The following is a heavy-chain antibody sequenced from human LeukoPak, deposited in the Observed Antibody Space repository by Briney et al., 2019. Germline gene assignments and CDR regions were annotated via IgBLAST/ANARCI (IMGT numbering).Heavy chain of an antibody. Sequence: SETLSLTCTVSGGXISSHYWNWIRQPPGKGLEWIGYISYSGSTNYNPSLKSRVTMSLDTSKNHFSLKLTSVTAADTAVYYCARLLGYCSGGSCYPRWFAPWGQGTLVTVSS. J-gene: IGHJ5*02. V-gene: IGHV4-59*08. D-gene: IGHD2-15*01. CDR1: GGXISSHY. CDR2: ISYSGST. CDR3: ARLLGYCSGGSCYPRWFAP.